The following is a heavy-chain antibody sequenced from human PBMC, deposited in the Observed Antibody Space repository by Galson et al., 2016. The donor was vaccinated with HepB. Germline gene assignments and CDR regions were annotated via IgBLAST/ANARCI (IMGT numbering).Heavy chain of an antibody. J-gene: IGHJ4*02. CDR1: GFTVSSNY. CDR3: ARDPPLLG. CDR2: TYSGGDT. D-gene: IGHD2-15*01. Sequence: SLRLSCAASGFTVSSNYMSWVRQAPGKGLEWVSVTYSGGDTYYADSVKGRFTISRDNSKNTLYLQMNSLRAEDTAVYYCARDPPLLGWGQGTLVTVSP. V-gene: IGHV3-53*01.